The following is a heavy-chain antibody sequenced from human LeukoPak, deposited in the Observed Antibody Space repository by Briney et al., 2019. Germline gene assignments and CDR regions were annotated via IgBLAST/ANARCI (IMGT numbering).Heavy chain of an antibody. Sequence: PSGTLSLTCSVSGGSMYSSLYCWGWIRQPPGKGREWIVTIDCSGSTYYNPSLKSRVTISVDTSKQQFSLKLHSGHAADPAVYYCVGAPCTSLVWMDHFDNWGQGTLVTVSS. D-gene: IGHD3-10*01. J-gene: IGHJ4*02. V-gene: IGHV4-39*01. CDR2: IDCSGST. CDR1: GGSMYSSLYC. CDR3: VGAPCTSLVWMDHFDN.